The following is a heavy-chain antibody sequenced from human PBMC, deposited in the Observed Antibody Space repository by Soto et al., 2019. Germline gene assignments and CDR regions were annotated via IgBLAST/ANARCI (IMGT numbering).Heavy chain of an antibody. J-gene: IGHJ5*02. CDR2: ISAYNGNT. D-gene: IGHD6-13*01. CDR1: GYTFTSYG. Sequence: ASVKVSCKASGYTFTSYGISWVRQAPGQGLEWMGWISAYNGNTNYAQKLQGRITITADESTSTAYMELGSLRSEDMAVYYCARPSFSSIAAAGTNWFDPWGQGTLVTVSS. V-gene: IGHV1-18*03. CDR3: ARPSFSSIAAAGTNWFDP.